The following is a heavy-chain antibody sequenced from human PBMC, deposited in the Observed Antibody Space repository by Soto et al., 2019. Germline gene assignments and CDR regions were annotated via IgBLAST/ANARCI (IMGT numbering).Heavy chain of an antibody. CDR1: GYTFTNYV. Sequence: ASVKVSCKTSGYTFTNYVIHWVRQGPGQTLEWVGWINSGNGNTRHSQKFQGRVTISSDTSATTAYMELSTLRSDDTAIYYCARDNSAFDITWWLDPWGQGVLVTVSS. D-gene: IGHD3-3*02. CDR3: ARDNSAFDITWWLDP. CDR2: INSGNGNT. J-gene: IGHJ5*02. V-gene: IGHV1-3*04.